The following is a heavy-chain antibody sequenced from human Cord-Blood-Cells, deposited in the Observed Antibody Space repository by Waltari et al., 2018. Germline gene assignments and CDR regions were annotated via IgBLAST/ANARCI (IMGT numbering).Heavy chain of an antibody. CDR3: ARQEVYYMDV. CDR1: GYSFTGYW. V-gene: IGHV5-51*01. J-gene: IGHJ6*03. Sequence: AQLVQSGAEVKKRAASLKVSSKGSGYSFTGYWIGWVRQMPGKGLEWMGIIYPGDSDTRYSPSFQGQVTISADKSISTAYLQWSSLKASDTAMYYCARQEVYYMDVWGKGTTVTVSS. CDR2: IYPGDSDT.